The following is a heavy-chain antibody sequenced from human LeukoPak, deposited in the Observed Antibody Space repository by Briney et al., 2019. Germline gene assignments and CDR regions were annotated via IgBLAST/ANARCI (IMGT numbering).Heavy chain of an antibody. J-gene: IGHJ4*02. D-gene: IGHD3-16*01. CDR1: GGSFSGYY. CDR3: ARGRKGRYYFDY. Sequence: PSETLSLTCAVYGGSFSGYYWSWIRQPPGKGLEWIGEINHSGSTNYNPSLKSRVTISVDTSKNQFSLKLSSVTAADTAVYYCARGRKGRYYFDYWGQGTLVTVSS. V-gene: IGHV4-34*01. CDR2: INHSGST.